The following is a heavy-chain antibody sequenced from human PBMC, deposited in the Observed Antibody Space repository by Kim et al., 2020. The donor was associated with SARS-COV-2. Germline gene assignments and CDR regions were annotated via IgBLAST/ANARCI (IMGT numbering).Heavy chain of an antibody. CDR1: GIAFETYW. D-gene: IGHD2-15*01. CDR2: VIRDGSGS. CDR3: TRLECSGGRCDAFDL. Sequence: GGSLRLSCAATGIAFETYWMHWVRQAPGKGLEWVARVIRDGSGSDHAASVEGRFSTSRDNAGNKMYLQMNNLRAEDTAVYFCTRLECSGGRCDAFDLWGRGPLVPVSS. J-gene: IGHJ3*01. V-gene: IGHV3-74*01.